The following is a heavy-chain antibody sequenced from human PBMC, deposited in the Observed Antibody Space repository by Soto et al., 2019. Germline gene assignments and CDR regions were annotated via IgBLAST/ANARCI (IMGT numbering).Heavy chain of an antibody. V-gene: IGHV4-34*01. CDR3: ARGFRGYYRGFIDY. Sequence: QVQLQQWGAGLLKPSETLSLTCAVYGGSFSGYYWSWIRQPPGKGLEWIGEINHSGSTNYNPSLKSRVTISVDTSKNQFSLKLSSVTAADTAVCYCARGFRGYYRGFIDYWGQGTLVTVSS. CDR2: INHSGST. D-gene: IGHD3-22*01. J-gene: IGHJ4*02. CDR1: GGSFSGYY.